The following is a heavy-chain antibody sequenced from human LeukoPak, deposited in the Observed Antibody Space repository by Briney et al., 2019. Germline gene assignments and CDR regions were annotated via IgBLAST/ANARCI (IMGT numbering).Heavy chain of an antibody. CDR2: INHSGST. D-gene: IGHD1-7*01. CDR3: ARGFGGSSPELPPINWFDP. Sequence: PSETLSLTCAVYGGSFSGYYWSWIRQPPGKGLEWIGEINHSGSTNYNPSLKSRVTISVDTSKNQFSLKLSSVTAADTAVYYCARGFGGSSPELPPINWFDPWGQGTLVTVSS. CDR1: GGSFSGYY. J-gene: IGHJ5*02. V-gene: IGHV4-34*01.